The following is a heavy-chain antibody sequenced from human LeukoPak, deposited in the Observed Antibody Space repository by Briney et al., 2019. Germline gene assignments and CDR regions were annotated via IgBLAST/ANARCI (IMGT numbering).Heavy chain of an antibody. Sequence: GASVKVSCKASGYTFPSYGISSVRQAPGQGLEWMGWISAYNGNTYYAQKLQGRVTMTTDTSTSTAYMELRSLRSDDTGQYYCARAYDLLTGYRWDGMDVWGQGTTVTVSS. CDR3: ARAYDLLTGYRWDGMDV. CDR2: ISAYNGNT. V-gene: IGHV1-18*01. J-gene: IGHJ6*02. CDR1: GYTFPSYG. D-gene: IGHD3-9*01.